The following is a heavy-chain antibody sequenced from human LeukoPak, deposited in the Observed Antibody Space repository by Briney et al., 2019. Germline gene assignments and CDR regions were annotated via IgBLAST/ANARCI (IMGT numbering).Heavy chain of an antibody. D-gene: IGHD5-18*01. J-gene: IGHJ4*02. CDR2: IYYSGST. V-gene: IGHV4-39*07. Sequence: SETLSLTCTVSGGSISSSSYHWGWIRQPPGKGLEWIGSIYYSGSTYYNPSLKSRVTISVDTSKNQFSLKLSSVTAADTAVYYCTRAGSGYSFDYWGQGTLVTVSS. CDR1: GGSISSSSYH. CDR3: TRAGSGYSFDY.